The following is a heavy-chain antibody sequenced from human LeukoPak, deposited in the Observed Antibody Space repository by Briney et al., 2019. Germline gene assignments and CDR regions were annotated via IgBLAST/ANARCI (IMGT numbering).Heavy chain of an antibody. CDR1: GASISDYY. CDR3: ARDRGELYDY. D-gene: IGHD3-10*01. CDR2: ISSSGNT. J-gene: IGHJ4*02. Sequence: SETLSLTCTVSGASISDYYWCWIRQPAGKGLEWIGRISSSGNTNYNPSLKSRVTMSVDTSKNQFSLKLSSVTAADTAVYYCARDRGELYDYWGQGTLVTVSS. V-gene: IGHV4-4*07.